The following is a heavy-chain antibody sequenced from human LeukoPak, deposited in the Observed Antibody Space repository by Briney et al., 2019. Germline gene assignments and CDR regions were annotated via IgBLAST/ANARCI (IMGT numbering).Heavy chain of an antibody. CDR3: ARETSGSFPY. CDR1: GFTFSSYW. CDR2: INGDGSSP. D-gene: IGHD2-15*01. J-gene: IGHJ4*02. V-gene: IGHV3-74*01. Sequence: GGSLRLSCTASGFTFSSYWMQWVRQVPEKGLVWVSRINGDGSSPSYADSVKGRFTISRDNSKNTLYLQMNNLSAEDTAVYYCARETSGSFPYWGQGTLVTVSS.